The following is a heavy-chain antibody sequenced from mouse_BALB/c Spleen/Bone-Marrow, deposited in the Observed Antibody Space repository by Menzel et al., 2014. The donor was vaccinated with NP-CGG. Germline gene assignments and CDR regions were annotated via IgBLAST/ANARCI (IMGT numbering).Heavy chain of an antibody. CDR2: IYPGNGDT. V-gene: IGHV1-12*01. J-gene: IGHJ2*01. Sequence: QVQLQQSGAELVKPGASVKMSCKASGYTFTTYNMHWVEQTPGQGLEWIGAIYPGNGDTSYNQKFKGKATLTADKSSSTAYMQLSSLTSEDSAVYYCARSYGNPYYFDYWGQGTTLTVSS. CDR3: ARSYGNPYYFDY. D-gene: IGHD2-1*01. CDR1: GYTFTTYN.